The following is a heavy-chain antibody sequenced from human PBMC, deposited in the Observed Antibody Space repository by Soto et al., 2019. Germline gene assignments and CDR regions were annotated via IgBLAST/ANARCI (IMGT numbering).Heavy chain of an antibody. Sequence: GASVKVSCKASGGSFSSYAISWVRQAPGQGLEWMGGIIPIFGTANYAQKFQGSVTITADESTSTAYMELSSLRSEDTAVYYCARTFRVVSIMGTTYYYYGMGVWGQGTTVTVSS. CDR3: ARTFRVVSIMGTTYYYYGMGV. J-gene: IGHJ6*02. V-gene: IGHV1-69*13. CDR2: IIPIFGTA. D-gene: IGHD1-1*01. CDR1: GGSFSSYA.